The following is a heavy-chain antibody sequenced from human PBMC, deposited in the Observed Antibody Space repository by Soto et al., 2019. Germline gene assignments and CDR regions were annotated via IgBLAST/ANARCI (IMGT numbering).Heavy chain of an antibody. CDR3: ARVGGYYYGSGSYYYYYGMDV. CDR1: GYTFTSYG. D-gene: IGHD3-10*01. CDR2: ISAYNGNT. J-gene: IGHJ6*02. Sequence: GASVKVSCKASGYTFTSYGISWLRQSPGQGLEWMGWISAYNGNTNYAQKLQGRVTMTTDTSTSTAYMELRSLRSDDTAVYYCARVGGYYYGSGSYYYYYGMDVWGQGTTVTVSS. V-gene: IGHV1-18*01.